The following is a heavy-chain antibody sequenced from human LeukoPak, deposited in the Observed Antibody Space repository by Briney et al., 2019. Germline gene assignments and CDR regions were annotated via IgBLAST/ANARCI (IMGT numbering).Heavy chain of an antibody. D-gene: IGHD4-17*01. CDR1: GYTFTNYY. V-gene: IGHV1-2*02. CDR3: TRDLLGFATTRLSD. J-gene: IGHJ4*02. Sequence: ASVRVSCKASGYTFTNYYIHWVRQAPGPGLEWMGWINPNRGDTNYAQKFQGRVTMTRDTSISTAFMGLTRVTSDDTAVYYCTRDLLGFATTRLSDWGQGTLVTVSS. CDR2: INPNRGDT.